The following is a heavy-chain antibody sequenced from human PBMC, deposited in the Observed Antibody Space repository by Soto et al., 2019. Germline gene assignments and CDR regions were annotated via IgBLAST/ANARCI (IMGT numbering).Heavy chain of an antibody. CDR2: IYYSGST. V-gene: IGHV4-59*01. CDR3: ARHFSGYYDSSGYYIAAAFDI. J-gene: IGHJ3*02. D-gene: IGHD3-22*01. CDR1: GGSSRSYY. Sequence: SETLSLTCTVSGGSSRSYYWSWIRQPPGKGLEWIGYIYYSGSTNYNPSLKSRVTISVDTPKNQFSLKLNSVTAADTAVYYCARHFSGYYDSSGYYIAAAFDIWGQGTMVT.